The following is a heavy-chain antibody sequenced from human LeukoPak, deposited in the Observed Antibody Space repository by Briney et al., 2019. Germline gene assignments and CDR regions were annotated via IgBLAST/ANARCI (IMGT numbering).Heavy chain of an antibody. CDR3: ARDLGFWTQYGSSCFDP. CDR1: GGTFSSYA. Sequence: GASVKVSCKASGGTFSSYAISWVRQAPGQGLEWMGRIIPIFGTANYAQKFQGRVTITTDESTSTAYMELSSLRSEDTAVYYCARDLGFWTQYGSSCFDPWGQGTLVTVSS. J-gene: IGHJ5*02. D-gene: IGHD3/OR15-3a*01. CDR2: IIPIFGTA. V-gene: IGHV1-69*05.